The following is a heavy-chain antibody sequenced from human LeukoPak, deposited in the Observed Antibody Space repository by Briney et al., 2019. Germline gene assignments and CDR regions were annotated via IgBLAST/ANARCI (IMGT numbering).Heavy chain of an antibody. J-gene: IGHJ6*02. Sequence: SETLSLTCAVYGGSFSGYYWSWIRQPPGKGLEWIGEINHSGSTNYNPSLKSRVTISVDTSKDQFSLKLSSVTAADTAVYYCARVNTVTDPIYYYYYGMDAWGQGTTVTVSS. V-gene: IGHV4-34*01. CDR3: ARVNTVTDPIYYYYYGMDA. D-gene: IGHD4-11*01. CDR1: GGSFSGYY. CDR2: INHSGST.